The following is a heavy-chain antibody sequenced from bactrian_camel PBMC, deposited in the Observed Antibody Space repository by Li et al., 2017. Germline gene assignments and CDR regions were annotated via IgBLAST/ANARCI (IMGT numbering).Heavy chain of an antibody. CDR1: GFEFSNSY. D-gene: IGHD2*01. Sequence: VQLVESGGGLVQSGGSLRLPCATSGFEFSNSYMHWVRQVPGKGLEWVSSIYTGDGTTNFADSVKGRFAISRDNAKNIMYLQMNSLTSEDSALYYCSLYWGFWGQGTQVTVS. CDR3: SLYWGF. J-gene: IGHJ4*01. V-gene: IGHV3S19*01. CDR2: IYTGDGTT.